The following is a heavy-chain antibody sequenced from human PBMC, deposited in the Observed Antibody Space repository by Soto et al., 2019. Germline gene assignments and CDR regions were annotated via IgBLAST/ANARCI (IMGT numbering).Heavy chain of an antibody. J-gene: IGHJ6*02. CDR2: IRSKANSYAK. CDR3: TTGAGDYYGSGTNGMDV. CDR1: GFTFSGSA. Sequence: EVQLVESGGGLVQPGGSLKLSCAASGFTFSGSAMHWVRQASGKGLEWVGRIRSKANSYAKAYAASVKGRFTISRDDSKNTAYLQMNSLKTEDTAVYYCTTGAGDYYGSGTNGMDVWGQGTTVTVSS. D-gene: IGHD3-10*01. V-gene: IGHV3-73*02.